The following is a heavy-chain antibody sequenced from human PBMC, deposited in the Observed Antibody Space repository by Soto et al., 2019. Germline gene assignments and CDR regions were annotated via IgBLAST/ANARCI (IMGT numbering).Heavy chain of an antibody. D-gene: IGHD3-10*01. Sequence: EVQLVESGGGLVQPGGSLRLSCSASGFYFSVYWMHWVRQTPGKGPVWGARISEDGLTTNYADSVQGRFIISRDDAKSTLHLQMNRLRVEDTADYYCTRGPGPDSSATGTYWGQGTQVTVS. CDR1: GFYFSVYW. V-gene: IGHV3-74*01. CDR3: TRGPGPDSSATGTY. J-gene: IGHJ4*02. CDR2: ISEDGLTT.